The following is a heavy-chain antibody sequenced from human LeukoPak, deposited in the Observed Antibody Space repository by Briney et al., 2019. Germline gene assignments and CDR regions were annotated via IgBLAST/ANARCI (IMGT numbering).Heavy chain of an antibody. J-gene: IGHJ4*02. V-gene: IGHV5-10-1*01. Sequence: GESLKISCKGSGYSFTSYWISWVRQMPGKGLEWMGRIDPSDSYTNYSPSFQGHVTISADKSISTAYLQWSSLKASDTAMYYCARLNYDFLTGYTWDFDYWGQGTLVTVSS. CDR3: ARLNYDFLTGYTWDFDY. CDR2: IDPSDSYT. CDR1: GYSFTSYW. D-gene: IGHD3-9*01.